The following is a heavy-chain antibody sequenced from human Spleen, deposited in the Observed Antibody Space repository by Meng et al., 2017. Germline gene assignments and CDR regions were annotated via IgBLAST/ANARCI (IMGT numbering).Heavy chain of an antibody. CDR2: IYTSGST. Sequence: SETLSLTCTVSGGSINSGSYYWNWIRQPAGKRLEWIGHIYTSGSTNYNPSLKSRVTISVDTSNNQFSLKLSSVTAADTAVYYCARCTSTSCYRFDCWGQGTLVTVSS. CDR1: GGSINSGSYY. D-gene: IGHD2-2*01. CDR3: ARCTSTSCYRFDC. V-gene: IGHV4-61*09. J-gene: IGHJ4*02.